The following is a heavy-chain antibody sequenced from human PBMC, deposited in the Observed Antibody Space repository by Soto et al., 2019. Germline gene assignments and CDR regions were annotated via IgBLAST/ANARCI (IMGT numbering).Heavy chain of an antibody. J-gene: IGHJ6*02. CDR2: VSAGGGDT. V-gene: IGHV3-23*01. CDR1: GFAFNSYG. Sequence: PGGSLRLSCAASGFAFNSYGMNWVRQAPGKGLEWVAGVSAGGGDTSYADSVKGRFTISRDNSKDTLYLQMNSLRAEDTAVYYCAKSCSRAHYYGMDVWGQGTTVTVSS. CDR3: AKSCSRAHYYGMDV. D-gene: IGHD2-2*01.